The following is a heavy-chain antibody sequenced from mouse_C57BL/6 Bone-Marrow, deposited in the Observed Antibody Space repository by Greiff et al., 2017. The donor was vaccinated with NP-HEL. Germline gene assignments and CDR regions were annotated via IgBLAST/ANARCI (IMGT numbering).Heavy chain of an antibody. Sequence: EVKVVESGGGLVKPGGSLKLSCAASGFTFSSYTMSWVRQTPEKRLEWVATISGGGGNTYYPDSVKGRFTISRDNAKNTLYLQMSSLRSEDTALYYCATSALDSSGYVGAYWGQGTLVTVSA. V-gene: IGHV5-9*01. D-gene: IGHD3-2*02. CDR1: GFTFSSYT. CDR3: ATSALDSSGYVGAY. J-gene: IGHJ3*01. CDR2: ISGGGGNT.